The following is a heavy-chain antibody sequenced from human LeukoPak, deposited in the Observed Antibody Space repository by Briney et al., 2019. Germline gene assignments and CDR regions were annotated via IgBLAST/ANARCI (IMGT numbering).Heavy chain of an antibody. D-gene: IGHD5-12*01. CDR2: ISSNGGST. V-gene: IGHV3-64D*09. CDR1: GFTFSSYA. CDR3: VKGLRGYSGYDRGAFDI. J-gene: IGHJ3*02. Sequence: GGSLRLSCSASGFTFSSYAMHWARHAPGKGLEYVSAISSNGGSTYYADSVKGRFTISRDNSKNTLYLQMSSLRAEDTAVYYCVKGLRGYSGYDRGAFDIWGQGTMVTVSS.